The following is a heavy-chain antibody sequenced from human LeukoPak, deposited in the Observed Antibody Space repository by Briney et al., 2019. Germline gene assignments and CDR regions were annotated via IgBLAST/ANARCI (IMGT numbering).Heavy chain of an antibody. CDR3: AKGTDDYGGNNWFDL. J-gene: IGHJ5*02. V-gene: IGHV3-30*02. Sequence: PGGSLRLSCAASGFTFKNYGMHWVRQAPGKGLEWVAALWYDGSNKYYADSVKGRFTISRDNSKNTLYLQMNSLRAEDTAVYYCAKGTDDYGGNNWFDLWGQGTLVTVSS. D-gene: IGHD4-17*01. CDR2: LWYDGSNK. CDR1: GFTFKNYG.